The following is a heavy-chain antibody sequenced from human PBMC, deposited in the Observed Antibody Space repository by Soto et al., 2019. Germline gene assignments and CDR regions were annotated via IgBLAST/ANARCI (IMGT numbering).Heavy chain of an antibody. Sequence: PGGSLRLSCAASAFTFSSYAMSWVRQAPGKGLEWVSAISGSGGSTYYADSVKGRFTTSRDNSKNTLYLQMNSLRAEDTAVYYCAKGSYCGGDCYIFDYWGQGTLVTVSS. V-gene: IGHV3-23*01. CDR1: AFTFSSYA. J-gene: IGHJ4*02. D-gene: IGHD2-21*02. CDR3: AKGSYCGGDCYIFDY. CDR2: ISGSGGST.